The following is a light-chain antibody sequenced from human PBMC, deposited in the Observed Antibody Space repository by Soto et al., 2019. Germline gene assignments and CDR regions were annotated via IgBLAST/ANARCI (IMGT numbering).Light chain of an antibody. V-gene: IGLV2-14*01. J-gene: IGLJ3*02. CDR1: SSDVGGYNY. CDR2: EVS. Sequence: QSVLTQPPSASGSPGQSVTISCTGTSSDVGGYNYVSWYQQHPGKAPKLMIYEVSNRPSGVSNRFSGSKSGNTASLTISGLQAEDEADYYCSSYTSSSTPWVFGGGTKVTVL. CDR3: SSYTSSSTPWV.